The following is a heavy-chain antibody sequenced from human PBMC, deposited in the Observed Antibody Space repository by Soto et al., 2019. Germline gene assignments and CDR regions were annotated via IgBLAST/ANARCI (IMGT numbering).Heavy chain of an antibody. Sequence: ASVKVSCKASGYTFTSYYMHWVRQAPGQGLEWMGIINPSGGSTSYAQKFQGRVTMTRDTSTSTVYMELSSLRSEDTAVYYCAKGYDMSSSWYGPPYYYYGMDVWGQGTTVTVSS. CDR1: GYTFTSYY. J-gene: IGHJ6*02. V-gene: IGHV1-46*01. D-gene: IGHD6-13*01. CDR2: INPSGGST. CDR3: AKGYDMSSSWYGPPYYYYGMDV.